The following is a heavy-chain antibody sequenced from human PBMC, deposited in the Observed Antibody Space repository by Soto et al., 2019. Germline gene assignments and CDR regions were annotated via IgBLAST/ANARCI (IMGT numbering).Heavy chain of an antibody. Sequence: EVQLLESGGGLVQPGGSLRLSCVASGFTFNHYGMTWVRQAPGKGLEWVSGTTVSGGETYYADSVKGRFTISRDNSKSTLLLQMNSLRAEDTAVYYCGKGGTGDVGDHWGQGTLVTVSS. V-gene: IGHV3-23*01. D-gene: IGHD1-26*01. CDR3: GKGGTGDVGDH. CDR2: TTVSGGET. J-gene: IGHJ4*02. CDR1: GFTFNHYG.